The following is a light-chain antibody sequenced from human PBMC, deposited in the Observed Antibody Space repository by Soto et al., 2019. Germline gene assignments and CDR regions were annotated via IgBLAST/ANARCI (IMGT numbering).Light chain of an antibody. J-gene: IGLJ1*01. CDR3: NAQADNGKHV. CDR2: EVS. V-gene: IGLV2-8*01. Sequence: QSVLTQPPSASGSPGQSVTISCTGNSNDVGHSSFISWYQQHPGKGPKLIIYEVSKRPSGVPDRFSGSKSGNTASLSVSGLQDEDEADYFCNAQADNGKHVFGTGTKXPV. CDR1: SNDVGHSSF.